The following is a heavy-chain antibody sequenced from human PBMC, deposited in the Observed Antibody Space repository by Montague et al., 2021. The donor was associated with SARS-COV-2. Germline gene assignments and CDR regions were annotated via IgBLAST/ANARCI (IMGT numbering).Heavy chain of an antibody. CDR2: TYYSGST. J-gene: IGHJ6*02. CDR1: GGSISSSSYY. D-gene: IGHD2-2*01. V-gene: IGHV4-39*07. CDR3: ARDKAEYIVVVSAVTLAYGSDV. Sequence: SETLSLTCTVSGGSISSSSYYWGWIRQPPGKGLEWIGSTYYSGSTYYNPSLKSRVTISVDTSKNQFSLKLSSVTAADTAVYYCARDKAEYIVVVSAVTLAYGSDVWGQGTTVTVSS.